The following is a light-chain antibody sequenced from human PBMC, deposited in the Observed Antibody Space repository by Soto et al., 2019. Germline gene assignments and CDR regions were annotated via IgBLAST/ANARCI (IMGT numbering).Light chain of an antibody. J-gene: IGKJ1*01. CDR2: DAS. CDR1: QSIRRW. V-gene: IGKV1-5*01. Sequence: DIQITQSHSTLSASVGDRVTIACRSSQSIRRWLAWYQQKPGKAPKLLIFDASTLESGVPSRFSGRGSETEFTLTISSLQPDDFATYYCQQYNSYSPATFGQGTKVDIK. CDR3: QQYNSYSPAT.